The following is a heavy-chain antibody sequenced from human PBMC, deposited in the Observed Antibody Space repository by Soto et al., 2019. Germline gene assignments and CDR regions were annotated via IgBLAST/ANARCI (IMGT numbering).Heavy chain of an antibody. J-gene: IGHJ4*02. V-gene: IGHV4-31*03. Sequence: LLQASETLSLTCTVSGGSISSGGYYWSWIRQHPGKGLEWIGYIYYSGSTYYNPSLKSRVTISVDTSKNQFSLKLSSVTAADTAVYYCARVGAPPRGVITRFDYWGQGTLVTVSS. CDR1: GGSISSGGYY. CDR3: ARVGAPPRGVITRFDY. CDR2: IYYSGST. D-gene: IGHD3-10*01.